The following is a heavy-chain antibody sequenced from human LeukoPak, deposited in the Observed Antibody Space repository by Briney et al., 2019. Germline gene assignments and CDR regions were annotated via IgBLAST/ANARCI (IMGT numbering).Heavy chain of an antibody. CDR1: GFTFSSYA. V-gene: IGHV3-23*01. D-gene: IGHD2-2*01. J-gene: IGHJ6*02. CDR2: ISGSGGST. CDR3: ARDPIVVVPAALRGDYYYGMDV. Sequence: GGSLRLSCAASGFTFSSYAMSWVRQTPGKGLEWVSAISGSGGSTYYADSVKGRFTISRDNSKNTLYLQMNSLRAEDTAVYYCARDPIVVVPAALRGDYYYGMDVWGQGTTVTVSS.